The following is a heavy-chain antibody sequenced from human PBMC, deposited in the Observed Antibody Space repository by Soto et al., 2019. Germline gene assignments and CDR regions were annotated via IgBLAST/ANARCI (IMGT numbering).Heavy chain of an antibody. CDR1: GFTFSSYG. D-gene: IGHD5-18*01. CDR2: ISYDGSNK. J-gene: IGHJ4*02. V-gene: IGHV3-30*18. Sequence: QVQLVESGGGVVQPGRSLRLSCAASGFTFSSYGMHWVRQAPGKGLEWGAVISYDGSNKYYADSVKGRFTISRVNSKTTPYLQMNSLRAEDTAVYYCVKDQARGYNYGVRRCIRDYWGQGTLVTVT. CDR3: VKDQARGYNYGVRRCIRDY.